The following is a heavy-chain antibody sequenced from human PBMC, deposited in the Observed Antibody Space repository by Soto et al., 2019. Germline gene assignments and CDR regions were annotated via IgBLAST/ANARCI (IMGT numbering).Heavy chain of an antibody. CDR2: ISSSGSTI. D-gene: IGHD2-2*01. CDR1: GFTFSDYY. J-gene: IGHJ6*03. V-gene: IGHV3-11*01. Sequence: GGSLRLSCAASGFTFSDYYMSWIRQAPGKGLEWVSYISSSGSTIYYADSVKGRFTISRDNAKNSLYLQMNSLRAEDTAVYYCARDQEGYSSTSPVRDDYYYYMDVWGKGTTVTVSS. CDR3: ARDQEGYSSTSPVRDDYYYYMDV.